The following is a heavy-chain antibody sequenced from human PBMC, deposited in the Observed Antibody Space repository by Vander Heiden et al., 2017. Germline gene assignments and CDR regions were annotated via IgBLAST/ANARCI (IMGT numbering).Heavy chain of an antibody. CDR2: INPSGGST. J-gene: IGHJ6*02. Sequence: QVQLVQSGAEVKKPGASVKVSCKASGYTFTSYYMHWLRQAPGQGLEWMGIINPSGGSTSYAQKFQGRVTMTRDTSTSTVYMELSSLRSEDTAVYYCARLPYGSGSYYLGDYYYGMDVWGQGTTVTVSS. CDR3: ARLPYGSGSYYLGDYYYGMDV. D-gene: IGHD3-10*01. CDR1: GYTFTSYY. V-gene: IGHV1-46*01.